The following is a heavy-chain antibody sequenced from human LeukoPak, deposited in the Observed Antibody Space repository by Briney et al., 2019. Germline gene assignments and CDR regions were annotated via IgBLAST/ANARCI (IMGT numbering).Heavy chain of an antibody. CDR2: IIPIFGTA. J-gene: IGHJ6*03. Sequence: GASVKVSCKASGYTFSSYAISWVRQAPGQGLEWMGGIIPIFGTANYAQKFQGRVTITTDESTSTAYMELSSLRSEDTAVYYCARDGGVVPAAIDAPSYYYYYMDVWGKGTTVTVSS. D-gene: IGHD2-2*02. V-gene: IGHV1-69*05. CDR1: GYTFSSYA. CDR3: ARDGGVVPAAIDAPSYYYYYMDV.